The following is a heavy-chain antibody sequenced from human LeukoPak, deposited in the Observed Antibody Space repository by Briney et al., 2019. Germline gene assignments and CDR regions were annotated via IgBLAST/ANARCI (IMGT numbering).Heavy chain of an antibody. D-gene: IGHD3-16*01. CDR1: GFTFTTYW. CDR3: ARSGGSI. J-gene: IGHJ3*02. Sequence: GGSLRLSCAASGFTFTTYWMGWVRQAPGKGLEWVANIKQDGSEQYYVDSVKGRFTISRDNAKNSLYLQMNSLRDEDTAVYYCARSGGSIWGQGTMVTVSS. CDR2: IKQDGSEQ. V-gene: IGHV3-7*01.